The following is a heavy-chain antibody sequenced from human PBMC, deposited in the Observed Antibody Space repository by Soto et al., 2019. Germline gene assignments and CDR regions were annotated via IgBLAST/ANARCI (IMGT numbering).Heavy chain of an antibody. V-gene: IGHV1-18*01. CDR2: ISTYNGNT. Sequence: QVQLVQSGDEVKKPGASVKVSCKASGYTFTTYGMSWVRQSPGQGLDSLGWISTYNGNTKYAERLPGRVTMTTDTTTSTAYLEQRSLRSDDTAVYYCARRPTDYYDNSGNSFLDYWGHGTLVTVSS. CDR3: ARRPTDYYDNSGNSFLDY. J-gene: IGHJ4*01. D-gene: IGHD3-22*01. CDR1: GYTFTTYG.